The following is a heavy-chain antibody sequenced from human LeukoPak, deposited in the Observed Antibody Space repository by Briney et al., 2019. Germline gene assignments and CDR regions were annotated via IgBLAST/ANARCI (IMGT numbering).Heavy chain of an antibody. J-gene: IGHJ4*02. CDR1: GFTFSNYW. Sequence: GGSLRLSCAASGFTFSNYWMHWVRQAPGKGLVWVSRINTGGSITSYADSVKGRITISRDNAKNALYLQMNSLRAEDTAIYYCAKVYSSVWTHIGHFDYWGQGTLVTVSS. D-gene: IGHD6-19*01. V-gene: IGHV3-74*01. CDR3: AKVYSSVWTHIGHFDY. CDR2: INTGGSIT.